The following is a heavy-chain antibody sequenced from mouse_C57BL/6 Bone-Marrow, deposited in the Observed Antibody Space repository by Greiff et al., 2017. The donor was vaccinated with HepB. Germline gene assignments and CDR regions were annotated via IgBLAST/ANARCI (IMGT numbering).Heavy chain of an antibody. CDR3: ARREYYGSSPRWYFDV. J-gene: IGHJ1*03. CDR2: ISTLAYSI. D-gene: IGHD1-1*01. Sequence: EVMLVESGGGLVQPGGSLKLSCAASGFTFSDYGMAWVRQAPGKGPEWVAFISTLAYSIYYADTLTGRFTISRENAKNTLYLEMSSLRSEDTALYYCARREYYGSSPRWYFDVWGTGTTVTVSS. CDR1: GFTFSDYG. V-gene: IGHV5-15*04.